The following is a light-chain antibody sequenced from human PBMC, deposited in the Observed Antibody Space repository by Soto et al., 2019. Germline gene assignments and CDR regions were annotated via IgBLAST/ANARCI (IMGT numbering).Light chain of an antibody. CDR1: QSVSSSY. J-gene: IGKJ4*01. V-gene: IGKV3-20*01. CDR2: GAP. CDR3: HQYDSSPRT. Sequence: EIVLTQSPGTLSLSPGERATLSCRANQSVSSSYLAWYQQKPGQAHRLLIYGAPSRATGIPDRFSDSGSGTDFTLTISRLEPEECEVYYCHQYDSSPRTFGGGTKVQIK.